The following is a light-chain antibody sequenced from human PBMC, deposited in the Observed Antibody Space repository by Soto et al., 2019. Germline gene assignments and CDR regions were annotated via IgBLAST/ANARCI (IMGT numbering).Light chain of an antibody. Sequence: DIQMTQSPSTLSASVGDRVTITCRASQTINSWLAWYQQRPGKAPKLLIYRASSLQSGVPSRFSGSGSGTEFTLTISSLQPDEFATYDCQQYNNYWTFGQGTKVEIK. CDR2: RAS. CDR1: QTINSW. J-gene: IGKJ1*01. V-gene: IGKV1-5*03. CDR3: QQYNNYWT.